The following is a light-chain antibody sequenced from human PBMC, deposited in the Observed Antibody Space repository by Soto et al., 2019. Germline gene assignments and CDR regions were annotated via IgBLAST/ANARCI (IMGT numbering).Light chain of an antibody. J-gene: IGKJ1*01. CDR1: QSVSSN. CDR3: QHYNNRPPWT. Sequence: EIVMTQSPATLSVSPGERATFSCRASQSVSSNLAWYQQKPGQAPRLLIYGASSRSTGIPARFSGSGSGTAVTLPISSLQSEDFEVFYCQHYNNRPPWTFGQGTKVDIK. CDR2: GAS. V-gene: IGKV3-15*01.